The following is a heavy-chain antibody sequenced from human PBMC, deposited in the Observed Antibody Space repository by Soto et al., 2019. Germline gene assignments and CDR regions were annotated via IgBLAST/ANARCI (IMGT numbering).Heavy chain of an antibody. Sequence: EVQLLESGGGLAQPGGSLRLSCAASGFTFSSYAMSWVRQAPGKGLEWVSAISGSGGSTYYADSVKGRFTISRDNSKNTLYLQMNGLRAEDTAVNYCAKAVDIVVPKYWGQGTLVTVSS. J-gene: IGHJ4*02. CDR3: AKAVDIVVPKY. D-gene: IGHD2-15*01. V-gene: IGHV3-23*01. CDR1: GFTFSSYA. CDR2: ISGSGGST.